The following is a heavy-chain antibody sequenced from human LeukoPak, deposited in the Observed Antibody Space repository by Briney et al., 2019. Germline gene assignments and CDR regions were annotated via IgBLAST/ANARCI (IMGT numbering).Heavy chain of an antibody. CDR2: IYHSGST. D-gene: IGHD3-3*01. CDR1: GYSISSGYY. CDR3: ATTEWLLFLFDY. V-gene: IGHV4-38-2*01. Sequence: PSETLSLTCAVSGYSISSGYYWGWIRQPPGKGLEWIGSIYHSGSTYYNPSLKSRVTISVDTSKNQFSLKLSSVTAADTAVYYCATTEWLLFLFDYWGQGTLVTVSS. J-gene: IGHJ4*02.